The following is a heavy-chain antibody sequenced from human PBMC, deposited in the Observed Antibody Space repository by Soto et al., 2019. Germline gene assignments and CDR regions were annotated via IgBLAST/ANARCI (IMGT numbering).Heavy chain of an antibody. CDR2: IYYSGST. Sequence: SETLSLTCTVSGGSISSSSYYWGWIRQPPGKGLEWIGSIYYSGSTYYNPSLKSRVTISVDTSKNQFSLKLSSVTAADTAVYYCPRLLILSRYSSSNKWFDPWGQGTLVPVSS. J-gene: IGHJ5*02. CDR1: GGSISSSSYY. D-gene: IGHD6-6*01. CDR3: PRLLILSRYSSSNKWFDP. V-gene: IGHV4-39*01.